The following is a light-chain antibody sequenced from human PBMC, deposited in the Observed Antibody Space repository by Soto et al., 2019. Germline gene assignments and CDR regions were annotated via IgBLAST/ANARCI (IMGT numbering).Light chain of an antibody. CDR3: QQSYSTPQIN. CDR2: AAS. Sequence: NQVYHSAFSLSSILICIVPIPLRSSPSVSSYLNWYQQKPGKAPKLLIYAASSLQSGVPSRFSGSGSGTDFTLTISSLQPEDFATYYCQQSYSTPQINFGQGTRLEIK. V-gene: IGKV1-39*01. CDR1: PSVSSY. J-gene: IGKJ5*01.